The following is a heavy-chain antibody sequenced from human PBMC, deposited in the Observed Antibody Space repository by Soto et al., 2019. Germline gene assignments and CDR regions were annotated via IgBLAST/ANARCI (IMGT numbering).Heavy chain of an antibody. D-gene: IGHD1-1*01. Sequence: GASVKVSCKASGYTFANYYMHWVRQAPGQGLEWMGMISANGSNTNYAQKLQGRVTMTTDTSTSTAYMELRSLRSDDTAVYYCARVVLIPQLERRLVWFDPWGQGTLVTVSS. CDR2: ISANGSNT. CDR1: GYTFANYY. CDR3: ARVVLIPQLERRLVWFDP. J-gene: IGHJ5*02. V-gene: IGHV1-18*04.